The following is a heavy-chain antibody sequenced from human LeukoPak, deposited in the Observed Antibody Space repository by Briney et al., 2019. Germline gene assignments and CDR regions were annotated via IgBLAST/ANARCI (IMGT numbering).Heavy chain of an antibody. D-gene: IGHD6-19*01. CDR2: IYYSGIT. J-gene: IGHJ6*03. CDR1: GGSISGSDNY. CDR3: ARHLQWLVSMDV. V-gene: IGHV4-39*01. Sequence: PSGTLSLTCAVSGGSISGSDNYWGWIRQPPGKGLEWVGSIYYSGITYYNPSLKSRVSISVDTSKNQFSLKVTSVTAADTAVYYCARHLQWLVSMDVWGKGTSVTISS.